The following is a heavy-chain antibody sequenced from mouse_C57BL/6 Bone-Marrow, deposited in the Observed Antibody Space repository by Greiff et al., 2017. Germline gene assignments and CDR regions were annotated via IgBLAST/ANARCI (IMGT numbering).Heavy chain of an antibody. CDR2: IDPNSGGT. CDR3: ARDYYGSSFPAWFAY. D-gene: IGHD1-1*01. V-gene: IGHV1-72*01. CDR1: GYTFTSYW. Sequence: QVQLQQPGAELVKPGASVKLSCKASGYTFTSYWMHWVKQRPGRGLEWIGRIDPNSGGTKYNEKFKRKATLTVDKPSSTAYMQLSSLTSEDSAVYYCARDYYGSSFPAWFAYWGQGTLVTVSA. J-gene: IGHJ3*01.